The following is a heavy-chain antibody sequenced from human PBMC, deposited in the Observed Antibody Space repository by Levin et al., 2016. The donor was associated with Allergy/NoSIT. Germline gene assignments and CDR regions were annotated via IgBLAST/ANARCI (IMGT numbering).Heavy chain of an antibody. J-gene: IGHJ4*02. Sequence: SVKVSCKASGDTFNSYTITWVRQAPGQGLEWMGRIIPIPGITKYAQKFQGRVTMTADKSTATAYMELTSLRSEDTAVYYCAFLGDSSGYNYPAWGQGTLVTVSS. CDR3: AFLGDSSGYNYPA. CDR2: IIPIPGIT. V-gene: IGHV1-69*02. CDR1: GDTFNSYT. D-gene: IGHD3-22*01.